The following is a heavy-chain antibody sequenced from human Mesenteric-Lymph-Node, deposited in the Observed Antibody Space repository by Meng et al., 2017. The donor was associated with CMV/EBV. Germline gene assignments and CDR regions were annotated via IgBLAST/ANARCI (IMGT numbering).Heavy chain of an antibody. V-gene: IGHV3-23*01. CDR2: ISGSGGST. J-gene: IGHJ6*02. CDR1: GFTFSSYA. D-gene: IGHD2-2*01. CDR3: ARGACRYCSSTSPDQYYYYYAMDV. Sequence: GESLKISCAASGFTFSSYAMSWVRQAPGKGLEWVSAISGSGGSTYYADSVKGRFTISRDNAENSLYLQMNSLRADDTAVYYCARGACRYCSSTSPDQYYYYYAMDVWGQGTTVTVSS.